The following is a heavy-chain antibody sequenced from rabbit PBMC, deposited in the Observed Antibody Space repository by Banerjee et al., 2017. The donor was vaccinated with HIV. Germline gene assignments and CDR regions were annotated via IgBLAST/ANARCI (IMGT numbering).Heavy chain of an antibody. J-gene: IGHJ3*01. D-gene: IGHD6-1*01. CDR3: MRVSYSYGYDGYAITRLDL. CDR2: IYTTSGST. CDR1: GIDLGIYYC. Sequence: QEQLVESGGGLVQPEGSLTLTCKASGIDLGIYYCMCWVRQAPGKGLELIACIYTTSGSTWYASWVNGRFTISRSTSLNTVDLQMTSLTAADTATYFCMRVSYSYGYDGYAITRLDLWGQGTLVTVS. V-gene: IGHV1S43*01.